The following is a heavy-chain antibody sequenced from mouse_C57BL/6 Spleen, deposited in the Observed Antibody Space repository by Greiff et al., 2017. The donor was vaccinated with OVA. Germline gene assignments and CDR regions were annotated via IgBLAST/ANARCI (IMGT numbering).Heavy chain of an antibody. CDR2: IDPSDSYT. Sequence: VQLQQPGAELVKPGASVKLSCKASGYTFTSYWMQWVKQRPGQGLEWIGEIDPSDSYTNYNQKFKGKATLTVDTSSSTAYMQLSSLTSEDSAVDYCARGGGNLAWFAYWGQGTLVTVSA. CDR1: GYTFTSYW. J-gene: IGHJ3*01. V-gene: IGHV1-50*01. CDR3: ARGGGNLAWFAY. D-gene: IGHD2-1*01.